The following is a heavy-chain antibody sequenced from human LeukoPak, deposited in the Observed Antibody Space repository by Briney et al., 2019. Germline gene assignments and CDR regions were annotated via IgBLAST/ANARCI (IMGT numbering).Heavy chain of an antibody. CDR2: ISSSSIYI. Sequence: SGGSLRLSCAASGFTLKSYGMSWVRQAPGKGLEWVSSISSSSIYIYYADSVKGRFTISRDNAKNSLCLQMNSLRAEDTAVYYCARDGSRGNLVTAPDYWGQGTLVTVSS. D-gene: IGHD2-21*02. J-gene: IGHJ4*02. CDR1: GFTLKSYG. V-gene: IGHV3-21*01. CDR3: ARDGSRGNLVTAPDY.